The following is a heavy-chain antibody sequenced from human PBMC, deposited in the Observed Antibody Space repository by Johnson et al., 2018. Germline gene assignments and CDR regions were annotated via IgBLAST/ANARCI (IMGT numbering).Heavy chain of an antibody. D-gene: IGHD3-9*01. Sequence: QVQLVQSGGGVVQPGRSLRLSCAASGFTFSSYGMHWVRQAPGKGLEWVAVIWYDGSNKYYADSVKGRFTISRDNSKNTLYLQMNSLRAEDTAVYYCAKDERYFDWLYQYYYYYMDVWGKGTTVTVSS. V-gene: IGHV3-33*06. CDR2: IWYDGSNK. CDR1: GFTFSSYG. CDR3: AKDERYFDWLYQYYYYYMDV. J-gene: IGHJ6*03.